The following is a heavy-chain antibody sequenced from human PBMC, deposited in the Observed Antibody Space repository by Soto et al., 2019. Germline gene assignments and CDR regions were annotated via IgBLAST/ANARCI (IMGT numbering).Heavy chain of an antibody. CDR1: GDSVSSNSAA. CDR2: TYYRSKWYN. CDR3: ARCLLELGGGYYYYYYMDV. Sequence: SQTLSLTGAISGDSVSSNSAAWNWIRQSPSRGLEWLGRTYYRSKWYNDYAVSVKSRITINPDTSKNQFSLQLNSVTPEDTAVYYCARCLLELGGGYYYYYYMDVWGKGTTVTVSS. V-gene: IGHV6-1*01. D-gene: IGHD1-7*01. J-gene: IGHJ6*03.